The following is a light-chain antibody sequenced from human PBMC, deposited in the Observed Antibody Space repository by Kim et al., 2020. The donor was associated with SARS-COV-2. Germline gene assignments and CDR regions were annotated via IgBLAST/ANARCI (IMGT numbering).Light chain of an antibody. Sequence: DIQMTQSPSSVSASVGDRVTIICRASQGVGSLLSWYQQKPGKAPELLIYSASRLQSGVPLRFSGRGSGTDFILTISSLQPEDFATHYCQQTNTFPYTFGQDTKLEI. CDR1: QGVGSL. V-gene: IGKV1D-12*01. J-gene: IGKJ2*01. CDR3: QQTNTFPYT. CDR2: SAS.